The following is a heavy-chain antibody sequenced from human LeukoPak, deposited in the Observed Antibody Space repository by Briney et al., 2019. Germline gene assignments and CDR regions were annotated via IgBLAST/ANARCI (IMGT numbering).Heavy chain of an antibody. CDR2: IYYSGST. Sequence: PSETLSLTCTVSGGSISSGDYYWRWIRQPPGKGLEWIGYIYYSGSTYYNPSLKSRVTISVDTSKNQFSLKLSSVTAADTAVYYCARTNSSGYYYRAYYFDYWGQGTLVTVSS. D-gene: IGHD3-22*01. V-gene: IGHV4-30-4*01. J-gene: IGHJ4*02. CDR1: GGSISSGDYY. CDR3: ARTNSSGYYYRAYYFDY.